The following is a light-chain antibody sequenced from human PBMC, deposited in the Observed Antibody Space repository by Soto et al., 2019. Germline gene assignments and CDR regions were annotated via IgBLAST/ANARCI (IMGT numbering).Light chain of an antibody. CDR3: SSYAGSNNVV. CDR2: EVT. V-gene: IGLV2-8*01. CDR1: SGDVGAYGY. Sequence: QSVLTQPPSASGSPGQSVTISCTGTSGDVGAYGYVSWYQQHPGKAPKLIIYEVTKRPSGVPDRFSGSKSGHMASLTVSGLQAEDEAEYYCSSYAGSNNVVFGGGTKVTVL. J-gene: IGLJ3*02.